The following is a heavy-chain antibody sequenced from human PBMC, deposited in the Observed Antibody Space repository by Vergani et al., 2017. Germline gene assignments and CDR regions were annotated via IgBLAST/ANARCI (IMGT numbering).Heavy chain of an antibody. CDR2: IKQDGSEK. CDR3: ARCIRSGSYYYYYYMDV. J-gene: IGHJ6*03. CDR1: GFTFSSYW. D-gene: IGHD3-3*01. Sequence: EVQLVESGGGLVQPGGSLRLSCAASGFTFSSYWMSWVRQAPGKGLEWVANIKQDGSEKYYVDSVKGRFTISRDNAKNSLYLQMNSLRAADTAVYYCARCIRSGSYYYYYYMDVWGKGTTVTVSS. V-gene: IGHV3-7*01.